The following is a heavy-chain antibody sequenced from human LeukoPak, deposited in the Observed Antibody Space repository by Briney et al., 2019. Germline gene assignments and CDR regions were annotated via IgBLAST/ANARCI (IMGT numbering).Heavy chain of an antibody. CDR1: GFTFSSYE. CDR3: ARDRKQQLVNWFDP. V-gene: IGHV3-48*03. J-gene: IGHJ5*02. D-gene: IGHD6-13*01. CDR2: ISSSGSTI. Sequence: SGGSLRPSCAASGFTFSSYEMNWVRQAPGKGLEWVSYISSSGSTIYYADSVKGRFTISRDNAKNSLYLQMNSLRAEDTAVYYCARDRKQQLVNWFDPWGQGTLVTVSS.